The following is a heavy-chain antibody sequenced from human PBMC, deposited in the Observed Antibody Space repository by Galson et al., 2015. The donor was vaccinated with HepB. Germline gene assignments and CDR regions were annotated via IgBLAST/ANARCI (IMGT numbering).Heavy chain of an antibody. Sequence: SLGLSCAVSGFIFSRYGMSGVRQAPGKGLEGVPGTSGSGGSTYKADPVKARFTTPRDKSKNTRYLQMNSLTDEDTAVYYCAKDGIPVQLERRPYFDYWGQGTLVTV. D-gene: IGHD1-1*01. V-gene: IGHV3-23*01. CDR2: TSGSGGST. CDR1: GFIFSRYG. CDR3: AKDGIPVQLERRPYFDY. J-gene: IGHJ4*02.